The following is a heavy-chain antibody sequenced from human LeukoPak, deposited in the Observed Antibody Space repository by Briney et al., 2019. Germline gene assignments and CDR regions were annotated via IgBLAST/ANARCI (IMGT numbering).Heavy chain of an antibody. J-gene: IGHJ4*02. CDR3: ARGPDYDILADYFDY. V-gene: IGHV3-30*03. CDR2: ISYDGSNK. CDR1: GFTFSTTW. Sequence: GGSLRLSCEGSGFTFSTTWMHWVRQAPGKGLEWVAVISYDGSNKFYADSVRGRFTISRDNSKNTLFLQMNSLRPEDTAVYYCARGPDYDILADYFDYWGQGTLVTVSS. D-gene: IGHD3-9*01.